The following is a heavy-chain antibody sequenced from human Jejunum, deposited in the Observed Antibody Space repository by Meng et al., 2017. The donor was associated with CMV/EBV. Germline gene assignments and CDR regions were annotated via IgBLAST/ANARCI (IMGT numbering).Heavy chain of an antibody. CDR3: ARVLKGGTYFDN. D-gene: IGHD1-26*01. CDR1: GFSFSNYM. J-gene: IGHJ4*02. V-gene: IGHV3-21*01. Sequence: AASGFSFSNYMMNWVRQAPGKGLEWVSSISISGYRYYADSAKGRFTISRDDAESSLFLQMNSLGAEDTAVYYCARVLKGGTYFDNWGQGTQVTVSS. CDR2: ISISGYR.